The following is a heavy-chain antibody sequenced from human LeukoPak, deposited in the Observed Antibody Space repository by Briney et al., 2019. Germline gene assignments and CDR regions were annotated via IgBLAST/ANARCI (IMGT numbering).Heavy chain of an antibody. D-gene: IGHD3-10*01. CDR3: ARGSRDSIDY. CDR2: IIPILGIA. J-gene: IGHJ4*02. CDR1: GGTFSSYA. V-gene: IGHV1-69*04. Sequence: ASVKVSCKASGGTFSSYAISWVRQAPGQGLEWMGRIIPILGIANYAQKFQSRVTITADKSTSTAYMELSSLRSEDTAVYYCARGSRDSIDYWGQGTLVTVSS.